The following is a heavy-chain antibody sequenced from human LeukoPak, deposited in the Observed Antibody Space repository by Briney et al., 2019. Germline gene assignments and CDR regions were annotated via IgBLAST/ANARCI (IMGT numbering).Heavy chain of an antibody. CDR1: GFTFSSYA. CDR3: AKDQMPLGGVVAATNFDY. D-gene: IGHD2-15*01. J-gene: IGHJ4*02. V-gene: IGHV3-23*01. CDR2: ISGSGGST. Sequence: GGSLRLSCAASGFTFSSYAMSWVRQAPGKGLEWVSAISGSGGSTYYADSVKGRFTISRDNSKNTLYLQMNSLRAEDTAVYYYAKDQMPLGGVVAATNFDYWGQGTLVTVSS.